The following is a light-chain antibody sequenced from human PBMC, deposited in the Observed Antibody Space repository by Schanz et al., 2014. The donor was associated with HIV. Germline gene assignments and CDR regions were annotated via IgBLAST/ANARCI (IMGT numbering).Light chain of an antibody. J-gene: IGLJ1*01. CDR1: SSDVGVYNY. CDR2: DVN. CDR3: SSYTSSSTYV. Sequence: QSVLTQPASVSGSPGQSITISCTGTSSDVGVYNYLSWYQQHPGKAPKLMIYDVNNRPSGVSNRFSGSKSGNTASLTISGLQAEDEADYYCSSYTSSSTYVFGTGTKLTVL. V-gene: IGLV2-14*03.